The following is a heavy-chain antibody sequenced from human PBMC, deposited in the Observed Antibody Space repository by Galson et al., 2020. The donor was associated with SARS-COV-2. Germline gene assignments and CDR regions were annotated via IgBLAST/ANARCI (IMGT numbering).Heavy chain of an antibody. J-gene: IGHJ6*03. CDR1: GGSITSNN. CDR2: IYYSGNT. D-gene: IGHD3-9*01. Sequence: SETLSLTCTVSGGSITSNNWSWIRQPPGKGLEWIAYIYYSGNTNYNPSLKSRVSISADTSKNQFSLKLRSVTSADTAVYYCARDGNHYDILTGYYNFAPDYYYYYYMDVWGKGTTVTVSS. CDR3: ARDGNHYDILTGYYNFAPDYYYYYYMDV. V-gene: IGHV4-59*01.